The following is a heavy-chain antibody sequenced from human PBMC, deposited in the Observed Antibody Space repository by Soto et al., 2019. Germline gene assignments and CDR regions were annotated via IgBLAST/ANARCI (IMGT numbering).Heavy chain of an antibody. CDR1: GGSISSGGYY. CDR3: ARGRVRIAARPDREAHYFDY. Sequence: SETLSLTCTVSGGSISSGGYYWGWIRQHPGKGLEWIGYIYYSGSTYYNPSLKSRVTISVDTSKNQFSLKLSSVTAADTAVYYCARGRVRIAARPDREAHYFDYWGQGTLVTVSS. CDR2: IYYSGST. D-gene: IGHD6-6*01. J-gene: IGHJ4*02. V-gene: IGHV4-31*03.